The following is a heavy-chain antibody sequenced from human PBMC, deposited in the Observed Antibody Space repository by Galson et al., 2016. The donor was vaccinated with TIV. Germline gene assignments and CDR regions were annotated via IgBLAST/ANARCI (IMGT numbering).Heavy chain of an antibody. CDR1: GFTFSSHD. Sequence: SLRLSCAASGFTFSSHDMYWVRQAPGKGLEWVAFISHDGSKKYYADSAKGRFTISRDNSKNTLSVQMNSLRVEDTAVYYCAKDIQKITFALDYWGQGTLVTVSS. D-gene: IGHD3-16*01. V-gene: IGHV3-30*18. CDR3: AKDIQKITFALDY. J-gene: IGHJ4*02. CDR2: ISHDGSKK.